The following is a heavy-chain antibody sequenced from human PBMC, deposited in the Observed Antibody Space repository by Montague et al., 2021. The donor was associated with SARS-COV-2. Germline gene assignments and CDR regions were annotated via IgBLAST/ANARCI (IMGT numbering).Heavy chain of an antibody. D-gene: IGHD4-17*01. J-gene: IGHJ6*02. CDR3: ARDNYGDWGYYGLDV. CDR2: IYYTGST. CDR1: GGSISSGGYY. V-gene: IGHV4-61*08. Sequence: SETLSLTCTVSGGSISSGGYYWSWIRQHPGKGLEWIGYIYYTGSTKYSPSLKSRVTISMDTSRDQLSLRLKSVTAADTAVYYCARDNYGDWGYYGLDVWGQGTTVIVSS.